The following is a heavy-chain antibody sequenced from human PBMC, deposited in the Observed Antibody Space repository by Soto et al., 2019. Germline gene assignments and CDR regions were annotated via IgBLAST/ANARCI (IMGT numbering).Heavy chain of an antibody. J-gene: IGHJ6*02. CDR3: ARAGVDSYGYYYYYGMDV. D-gene: IGHD5-18*01. CDR1: GGSISSSSYY. V-gene: IGHV4-39*01. Sequence: SETLSLTCTVSGGSISSSSYYWGWIRQPPGKGLEWIGSIYYSGSTYYNPSLKSRVTISVDTSKNQFSLKLSSVTAADTAVYYCARAGVDSYGYYYYYGMDVWGQGTTVTVSS. CDR2: IYYSGST.